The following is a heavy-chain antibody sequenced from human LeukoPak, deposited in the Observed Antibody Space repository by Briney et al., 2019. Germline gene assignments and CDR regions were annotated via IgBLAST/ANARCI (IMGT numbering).Heavy chain of an antibody. V-gene: IGHV1-18*01. D-gene: IGHD6-6*01. CDR2: ISAYNGNT. CDR3: ARAGSSYGRGAYYYYYYYMDV. J-gene: IGHJ6*03. Sequence: ASVKVSCKASSYTFTSYGISWVRQAPGQGLEWMGWISAYNGNTNYAQKLQGRVTMTTDTSTSTAYMELRSLRSDDTAVYYCARAGSSYGRGAYYYYYYYMDVWGKGTTVTVSS. CDR1: SYTFTSYG.